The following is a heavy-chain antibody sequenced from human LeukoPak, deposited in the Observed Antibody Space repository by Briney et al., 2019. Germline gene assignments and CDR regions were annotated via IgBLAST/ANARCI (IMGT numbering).Heavy chain of an antibody. D-gene: IGHD3-3*01. CDR2: INPNSVDT. CDR3: AREVWSGGWDY. CDR1: GYTFTGYY. V-gene: IGHV1-2*02. Sequence: ASVKVSCKTSGYTFTGYYIQWMRQAPGQGLEWMGWINPNSVDTNYAQKFQGRVTMTRDTSISAAYMELSRLRFDDTAVYYCAREVWSGGWDYWGQGTLVTVSS. J-gene: IGHJ4*02.